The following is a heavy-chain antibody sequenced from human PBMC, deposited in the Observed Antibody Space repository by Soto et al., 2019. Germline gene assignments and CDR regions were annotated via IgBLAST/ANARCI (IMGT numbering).Heavy chain of an antibody. D-gene: IGHD1-26*01. CDR1: GYTFTSYG. Sequence: QVQLVQSGAEVKKPGASVKVSCKASGYTFTSYGISWVRQAPGQGLEWMGWISTYTGNTNYAQKLQGRVTMTTDTSTSTAHMELRSLRSGDTAVYYCTALGATTRRGYFDYWGQGTLVIVSS. CDR2: ISTYTGNT. V-gene: IGHV1-18*01. CDR3: TALGATTRRGYFDY. J-gene: IGHJ4*02.